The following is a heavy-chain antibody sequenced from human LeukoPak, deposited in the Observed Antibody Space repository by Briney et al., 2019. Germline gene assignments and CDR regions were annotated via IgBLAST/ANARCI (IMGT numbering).Heavy chain of an antibody. CDR1: GFTFSSYA. Sequence: PGGSLRLSCAASGFTFSSYAMSWVRQAPGKGLEWVSVIYSGGSTYYADSVKGRFTISRDNSKNTLYLQMNSLRAEDTAVYYCASTYYYGSGSPAFDYWGQGTLVTVSS. V-gene: IGHV3-66*01. CDR2: IYSGGST. D-gene: IGHD3-10*01. J-gene: IGHJ4*02. CDR3: ASTYYYGSGSPAFDY.